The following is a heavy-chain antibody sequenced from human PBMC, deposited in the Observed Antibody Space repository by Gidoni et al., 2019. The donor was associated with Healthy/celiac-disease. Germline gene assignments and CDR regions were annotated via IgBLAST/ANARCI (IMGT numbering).Heavy chain of an antibody. CDR2: ISSSSSDI. D-gene: IGHD3-16*02. J-gene: IGHJ6*02. CDR3: ARDYPKGRYGMDV. CDR1: GFPFSSYS. V-gene: IGHV3-21*01. Sequence: EVQLVESGGGLVKTGGSLRLSCAASGFPFSSYSMNWVRQAPGTGLEWVSSISSSSSDIYYADSVKGRFTISRDNAKNSLYLQMNSLRAEDTAVYYCARDYPKGRYGMDVWGQGTTVTVSS.